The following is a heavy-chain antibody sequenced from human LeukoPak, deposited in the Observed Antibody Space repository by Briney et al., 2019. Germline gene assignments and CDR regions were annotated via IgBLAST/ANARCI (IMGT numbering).Heavy chain of an antibody. CDR2: ISGSGGST. D-gene: IGHD1-26*01. CDR1: GFTFSSYA. J-gene: IGHJ4*02. Sequence: GGPLRLSCAASGFTFSSYAMSWVRQAPGKGLEWASAISGSGGSTYYADSVRGRFTISRDNSKNTLFLQMNSLRAEDTAVYYCAKQIVGGTRYFDYWGRGTLVTVSS. V-gene: IGHV3-23*01. CDR3: AKQIVGGTRYFDY.